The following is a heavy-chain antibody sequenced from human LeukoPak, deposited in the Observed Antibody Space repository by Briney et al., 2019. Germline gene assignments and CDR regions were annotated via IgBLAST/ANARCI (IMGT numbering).Heavy chain of an antibody. J-gene: IGHJ6*03. CDR1: GGTFTRHG. Sequence: SVKVSCKASGGTFTRHGLTWVRQAPGQGLEWMGGIIPFLGTPHYAQKFQGRVTITTDESTSAAYMEVSSLTSEDTGVYYCATTGQLVPDYYHYYMDVWGIGTTVTVSS. CDR3: ATTGQLVPDYYHYYMDV. CDR2: IIPFLGTP. D-gene: IGHD6-6*01. V-gene: IGHV1-69*05.